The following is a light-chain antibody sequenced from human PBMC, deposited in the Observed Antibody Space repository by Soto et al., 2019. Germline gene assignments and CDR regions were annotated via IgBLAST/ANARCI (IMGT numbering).Light chain of an antibody. CDR3: QQTYNSPET. J-gene: IGKJ1*01. CDR1: QRIDNY. CDR2: AAS. Sequence: DIQMTQSPSSLSASVGDRVTITCRASQRIDNYLNWFQQKPGNPPKLLIYAASILQSWVPSRFSGRGSGTDFTLTISSLQPEDFTTDYCQQTYNSPETFGQGTKVEI. V-gene: IGKV1-39*01.